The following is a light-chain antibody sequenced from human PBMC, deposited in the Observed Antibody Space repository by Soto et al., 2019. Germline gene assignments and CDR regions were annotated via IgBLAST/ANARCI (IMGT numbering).Light chain of an antibody. CDR3: SSYAGSSYV. Sequence: QSALTQPASVSGSPGQSITISCTGTSSDIGAYGYVSWYQQHPDKAPKLMIYEVSNRPSGVSNRFSGSKSGNTAALTISGLQAEDEADYYCSSYAGSSYVFGTGTKLTVL. CDR2: EVS. V-gene: IGLV2-14*01. CDR1: SSDIGAYGY. J-gene: IGLJ1*01.